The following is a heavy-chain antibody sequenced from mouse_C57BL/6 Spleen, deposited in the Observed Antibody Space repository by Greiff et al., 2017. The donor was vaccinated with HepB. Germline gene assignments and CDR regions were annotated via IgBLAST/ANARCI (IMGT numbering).Heavy chain of an antibody. CDR3: ARSGRLRLYYYAMDY. V-gene: IGHV1-42*01. Sequence: EVKLQQSGPELVKPGASVKISCKASGYSFTGYYMNWVKQSPEKSLEWIGEINPSTGGTTYNQKFKAKATLTVDKSSSTAYMQLKSLTSEDSAVYYCARSGRLRLYYYAMDYWGQGTSVTVSS. CDR2: INPSTGGT. D-gene: IGHD2-4*01. J-gene: IGHJ4*01. CDR1: GYSFTGYY.